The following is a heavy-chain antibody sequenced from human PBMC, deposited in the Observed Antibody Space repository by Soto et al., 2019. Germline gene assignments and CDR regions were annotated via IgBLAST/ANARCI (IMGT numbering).Heavy chain of an antibody. CDR1: GFTFSSYS. CDR3: AKDFRGDYTYYCYGMEF. Sequence: PGGSLRLSCAASGFTFSSYSMSWVRQAPGKGLEWVAAISGSGGSTYYEDSVKGRFTISRDNSKNTLYLQMNSLRAEDTAVYYCAKDFRGDYTYYCYGMEFWGQGTTVTVSS. D-gene: IGHD4-17*01. V-gene: IGHV3-23*01. J-gene: IGHJ6*01. CDR2: ISGSGGST.